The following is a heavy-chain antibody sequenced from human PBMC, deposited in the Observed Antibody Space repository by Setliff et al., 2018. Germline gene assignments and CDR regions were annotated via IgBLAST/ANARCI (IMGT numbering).Heavy chain of an antibody. CDR1: GFTFSSYG. D-gene: IGHD3-16*01. V-gene: IGHV3-30*02. CDR3: AKDRLGELYAFDI. CDR2: IRYDGSNK. Sequence: GGSLSLSCAASGFTFSSYGMHWVRQAPGKGLEWVAFIRYDGSNKYYADSVKGRFTISRDNSKNTLYLQMNSLRAEDTAVYYCAKDRLGELYAFDIWGQGTMVTVSS. J-gene: IGHJ3*02.